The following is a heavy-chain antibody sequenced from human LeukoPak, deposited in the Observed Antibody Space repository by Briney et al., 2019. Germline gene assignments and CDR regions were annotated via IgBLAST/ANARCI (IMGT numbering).Heavy chain of an antibody. J-gene: IGHJ6*02. Sequence: GGSLRLSCAASGFTFSSYTMNWVRQAPGKGLEWVAVISYDGSNKYYADSVKGRFTISRDNSKNTLYLQMNSLRAEDTAVYYCARDPHSGYDFLRYYYYGMDVWGQGTTVTVSS. CDR1: GFTFSSYT. D-gene: IGHD5-12*01. CDR2: ISYDGSNK. CDR3: ARDPHSGYDFLRYYYYGMDV. V-gene: IGHV3-30-3*01.